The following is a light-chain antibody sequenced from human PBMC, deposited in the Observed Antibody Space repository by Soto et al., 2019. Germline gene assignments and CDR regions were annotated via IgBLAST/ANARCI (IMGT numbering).Light chain of an antibody. CDR3: LQDNMYPLT. CDR1: QGSGND. CDR2: DTY. J-gene: IGKJ4*01. V-gene: IGKV1-6*01. Sequence: AIQMTQSPSSLSASVGDRVTITCRASQGSGNDLGWYQQKPGKAPKVLIYDTYTLQSGVPSRFSGSRSGTDFTLTISSLQPEDIATYYCLQDNMYPLTFGGGTKVDIK.